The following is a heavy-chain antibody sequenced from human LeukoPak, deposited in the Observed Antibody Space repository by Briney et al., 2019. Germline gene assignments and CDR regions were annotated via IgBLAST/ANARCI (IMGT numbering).Heavy chain of an antibody. V-gene: IGHV6-1*01. CDR2: TYYRSKWYN. J-gene: IGHJ5*02. CDR1: GDSVSSNSAA. CDR3: VRSRDGYLTAFDP. D-gene: IGHD5-24*01. Sequence: SQTLSLTCAISGDSVSSNSAAWNWTRQSPSRGLEWLGRTYYRSKWYNDYAVSVRSRITINADTSKNQFSLHLNSVTPEDTAVYYCVRSRDGYLTAFDPWGQGTLVTVSS.